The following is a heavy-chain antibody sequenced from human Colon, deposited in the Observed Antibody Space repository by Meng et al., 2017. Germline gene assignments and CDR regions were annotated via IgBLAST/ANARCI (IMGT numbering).Heavy chain of an antibody. J-gene: IGHJ4*02. CDR3: ARSVRLGVAGKSGAY. Sequence: QVQLHQGGAEMLKPSATLSCTCAVYGGSFSGYSWSWIRQPPGKGLEWFVEINHTGNTNYNQSLKSRLTISVDTSKNQFSLNLSSVTAADTALYYCARSVRLGVAGKSGAYWGQGTLVTVSS. V-gene: IGHV4-34*01. CDR2: INHTGNT. CDR1: GGSFSGYS. D-gene: IGHD6-19*01.